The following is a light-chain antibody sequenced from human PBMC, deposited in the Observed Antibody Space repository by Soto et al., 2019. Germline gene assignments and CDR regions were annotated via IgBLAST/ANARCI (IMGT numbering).Light chain of an antibody. V-gene: IGKV3-15*01. Sequence: EIVMTQSPGTLSVSPGERATLSCRASQSVSTNLAWYQQTPGQAPRFLIYGASTRATGIPARFSGSGSGTEFTLTISSLQSEDFALYYCQQYTSWPLTFGGGTKVDIK. CDR3: QQYTSWPLT. CDR1: QSVSTN. CDR2: GAS. J-gene: IGKJ4*01.